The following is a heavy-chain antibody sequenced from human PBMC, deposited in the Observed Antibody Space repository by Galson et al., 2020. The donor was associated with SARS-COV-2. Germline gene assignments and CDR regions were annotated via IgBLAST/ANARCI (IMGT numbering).Heavy chain of an antibody. D-gene: IGHD4-17*01. V-gene: IGHV3-30*18. CDR1: GFTFSSYG. CDR3: VKEDLRGDYYYGMDV. Sequence: TGGYLRLSCAASGFTFSSYGMHWVRQAPGKGLEWVAVISYDGSDTYYADSVKGRFTISRDNSKNTLYLQMNSLRAEDTAVYYYVKEDLRGDYYYGMDVWGQGTTVTVSS. J-gene: IGHJ6*02. CDR2: ISYDGSDT.